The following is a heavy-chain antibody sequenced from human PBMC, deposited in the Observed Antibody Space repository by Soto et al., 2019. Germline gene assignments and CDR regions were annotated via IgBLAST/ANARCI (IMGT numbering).Heavy chain of an antibody. CDR2: ISYDGSNK. Sequence: PGGSLRLSCAASGFTFSSYAMHWVRQAPGKGLEWVAVISYDGSNKYYADSVKGRFTISRDNSKNTLYLQMNSLRAEDTAVYYCAGGPVVVTAHFDYWGQGTLVTVSS. CDR1: GFTFSSYA. CDR3: AGGPVVVTAHFDY. J-gene: IGHJ4*02. D-gene: IGHD2-21*02. V-gene: IGHV3-30-3*01.